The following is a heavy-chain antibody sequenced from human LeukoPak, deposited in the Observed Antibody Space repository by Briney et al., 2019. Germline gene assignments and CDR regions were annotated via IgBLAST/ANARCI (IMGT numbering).Heavy chain of an antibody. J-gene: IGHJ4*02. D-gene: IGHD2-15*01. CDR1: GFTFSSYA. Sequence: PGGSLRLSCAASGFTFSSYAMHWARQAPGKGLEWVAVISYDGSNKYYADSVKGRFTISRDNSKNTLYLQMNSLRAEDTAVYYCARAFAVVVAATDYWGQGTLVTVSS. CDR2: ISYDGSNK. V-gene: IGHV3-30-3*01. CDR3: ARAFAVVVAATDY.